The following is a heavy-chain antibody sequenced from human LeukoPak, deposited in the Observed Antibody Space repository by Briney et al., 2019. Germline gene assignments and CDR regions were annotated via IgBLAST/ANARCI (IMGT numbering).Heavy chain of an antibody. CDR1: GFTFSSYS. J-gene: IGHJ4*02. CDR2: ISTTTYT. V-gene: IGHV3-21*01. CDR3: ARGNYFDY. Sequence: GGSLRLSCADSGFTFSSYSMQWVRQAPGKGLEWVSSISTTTYTYYADSVKGRFTISRDNAKNSLYLQMNSLRAEDTGVYYCARGNYFDYWGQGTLVTVSS. D-gene: IGHD3-10*01.